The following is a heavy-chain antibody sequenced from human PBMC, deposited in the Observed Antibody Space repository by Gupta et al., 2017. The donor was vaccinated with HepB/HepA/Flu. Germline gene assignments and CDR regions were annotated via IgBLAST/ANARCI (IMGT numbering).Heavy chain of an antibody. V-gene: IGHV3-15*01. CDR1: GFTFSNAW. CDR3: TTSIVVVPAAIFVWAFDI. D-gene: IGHD2-2*01. CDR2: IKSKTDGGTT. Sequence: EVQLVESGGGLVKPGGSLRLSCAASGFTFSNAWMSVVRQAPGKGLEWVGRIKSKTDGGTTDYAAPVKGRFTISRDDSKNTLYLQMNRLKTEDTAVYYCTTSIVVVPAAIFVWAFDIWGQGTMVTVSS. J-gene: IGHJ3*02.